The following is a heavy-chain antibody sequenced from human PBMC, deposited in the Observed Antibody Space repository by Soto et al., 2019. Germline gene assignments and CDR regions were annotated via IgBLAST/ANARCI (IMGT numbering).Heavy chain of an antibody. Sequence: SVKVSCKASGGSFSSYAISWVRQAPGQGLEWMGGIIPIFGTANYAQKFQGRVTITADESTSTAYMELSRLRSEDTAVYYCASITIFDYGMDVWGQGTTVTVSS. V-gene: IGHV1-69*13. CDR3: ASITIFDYGMDV. CDR1: GGSFSSYA. D-gene: IGHD3-3*01. CDR2: IIPIFGTA. J-gene: IGHJ6*02.